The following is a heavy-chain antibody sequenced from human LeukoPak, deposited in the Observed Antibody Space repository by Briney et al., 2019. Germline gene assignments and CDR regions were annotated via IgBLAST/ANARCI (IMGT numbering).Heavy chain of an antibody. CDR1: GGSISSYY. Sequence: PSETLSLTYTVSGGSISSYYWSWIRQPPGKGLEWSGCIYYSGSTNYNPSLKSRVTISVDTSKNQFSLKLSSVTAVDTAVYYCARESITMDRGVIRYFDYWGQGTLVTVSS. D-gene: IGHD3-10*01. J-gene: IGHJ4*02. CDR3: ARESITMDRGVIRYFDY. V-gene: IGHV4-59*01. CDR2: IYYSGST.